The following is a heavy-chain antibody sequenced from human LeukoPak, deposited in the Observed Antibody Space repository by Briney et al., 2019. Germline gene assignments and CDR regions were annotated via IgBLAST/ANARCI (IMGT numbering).Heavy chain of an antibody. J-gene: IGHJ3*02. Sequence: ASVKVSCKVSGYTLTELSMHWVRQAPGKGLEWMGGFDPEDGETIYAQKFQGRVTMTEDTSTDTAYMELSSLRSEDTAVYYCARDLWFGEKGDHAFDIWGQGTMVTVSS. CDR2: FDPEDGET. D-gene: IGHD3-10*01. V-gene: IGHV1-24*01. CDR3: ARDLWFGEKGDHAFDI. CDR1: GYTLTELS.